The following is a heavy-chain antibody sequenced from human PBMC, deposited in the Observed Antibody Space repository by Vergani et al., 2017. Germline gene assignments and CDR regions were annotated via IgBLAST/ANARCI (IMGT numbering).Heavy chain of an antibody. D-gene: IGHD5-18*01. J-gene: IGHJ4*02. Sequence: QVQLQESGPGLVKPSETLSLTCTVSGGSISSYYWSWTRQPPGKGLEWIGYIYTSGSTNYNASLKSRVTISVDTSKNQFSLKLSSVTAADTAVYYCARQWGGVDTAMVLDYWGQGTLVTVSS. CDR1: GGSISSYY. V-gene: IGHV4-4*09. CDR2: IYTSGST. CDR3: ARQWGGVDTAMVLDY.